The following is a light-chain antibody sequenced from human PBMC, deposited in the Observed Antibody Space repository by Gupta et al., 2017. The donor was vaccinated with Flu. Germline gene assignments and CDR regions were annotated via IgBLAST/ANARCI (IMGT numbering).Light chain of an antibody. CDR3: SSYAGSNNPVV. Sequence: QSALTQPPSASGPPGQSVTISCSGTSSDVGGYNYVTWYQQHPGKAPKVMISEVSKRPSGVPDRFSGSKSGNTASLTVSGLQAEDEGDYYCSSYAGSNNPVVFGGGTKLTVL. CDR1: SSDVGGYNY. J-gene: IGLJ2*01. CDR2: EVS. V-gene: IGLV2-8*01.